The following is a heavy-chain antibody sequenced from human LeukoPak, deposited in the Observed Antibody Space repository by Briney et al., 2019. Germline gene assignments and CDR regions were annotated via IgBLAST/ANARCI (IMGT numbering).Heavy chain of an antibody. J-gene: IGHJ3*02. CDR1: GGSFSGYY. V-gene: IGHV4-34*01. CDR3: ARAGRLTFDI. D-gene: IGHD6-25*01. Sequence: SETLSLTCAVYGGSFSGYYWSWIRQPPGKGLEWIGEINHSGSTNYNPSLKSRVTISVDTSKNQFSLKLSSVTAADTAVYYCARAGRLTFDIWGQGKMVTVSS. CDR2: INHSGST.